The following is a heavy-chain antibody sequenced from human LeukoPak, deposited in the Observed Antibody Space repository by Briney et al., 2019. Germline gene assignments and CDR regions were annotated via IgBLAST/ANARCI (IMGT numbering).Heavy chain of an antibody. Sequence: PSETLSLTCTVSGYSISSGYYWGWIRQPPGKGVEWIGSIYHGGSTYYNPSLKSRVTISVDTSKNQFSLKLSSVTAADTAVYYCARDYCSSTSCGGFDYWGQGTLVTVSS. CDR3: ARDYCSSTSCGGFDY. CDR2: IYHGGST. D-gene: IGHD2-2*01. CDR1: GYSISSGYY. J-gene: IGHJ4*02. V-gene: IGHV4-38-2*02.